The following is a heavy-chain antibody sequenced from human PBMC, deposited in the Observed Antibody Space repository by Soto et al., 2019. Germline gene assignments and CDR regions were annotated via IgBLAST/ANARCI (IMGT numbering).Heavy chain of an antibody. J-gene: IGHJ5*02. Sequence: ASVKVSCKASGYTFTSYDINWVRQATGQGLEWMGWMNPNSGNTGYAQKFQGRVTMTRNTSISTAYMELSSLRSEDTAVYYCARAYQLLRSHWFDPWGQGTLVTVSS. D-gene: IGHD2-2*01. CDR3: ARAYQLLRSHWFDP. CDR1: GYTFTSYD. V-gene: IGHV1-8*01. CDR2: MNPNSGNT.